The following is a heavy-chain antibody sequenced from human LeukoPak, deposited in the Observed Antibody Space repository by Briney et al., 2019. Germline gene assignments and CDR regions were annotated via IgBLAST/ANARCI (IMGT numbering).Heavy chain of an antibody. Sequence: GASVKVSCKASGYTFTAYYMHWVRQATGQGLEWMGWMNPNSGNTGYAQKFQGRVTMTRNTSISTAYMELSSLRSEDTAVYYCIVVVPAAMVYYYGMDVWGQGTTVTVSS. CDR2: MNPNSGNT. J-gene: IGHJ6*02. CDR3: IVVVPAAMVYYYGMDV. D-gene: IGHD2-2*01. V-gene: IGHV1-8*02. CDR1: GYTFTAYY.